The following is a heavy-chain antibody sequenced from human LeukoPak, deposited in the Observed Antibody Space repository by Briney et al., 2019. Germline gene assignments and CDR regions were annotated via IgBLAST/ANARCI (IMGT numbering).Heavy chain of an antibody. CDR1: GDSMSSYY. Sequence: SETLSLTCTVSGDSMSSYYWSWIRQPPGKRLEWIGYIYYSGSTNYNPSLKSRVTISVDTSKNQFSLKLSSVTAADTAVYYCARRIAVAGLDYWGQGTLVTVSS. V-gene: IGHV4-59*08. D-gene: IGHD6-19*01. CDR3: ARRIAVAGLDY. J-gene: IGHJ4*02. CDR2: IYYSGST.